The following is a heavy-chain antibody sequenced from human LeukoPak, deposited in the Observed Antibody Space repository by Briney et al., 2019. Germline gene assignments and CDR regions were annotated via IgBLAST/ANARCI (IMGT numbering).Heavy chain of an antibody. J-gene: IGHJ4*02. D-gene: IGHD1-26*01. CDR3: ARDRGSTEFDY. Sequence: GGSLRLSCVASGFSFSSYGMHWVRRAPGKGLEWMTFIRFDGSEKYYADSVKGRFTISRDNAKNTLYLQMNSLRAEDTAVYYCARDRGSTEFDYWGQGTLVTVSS. V-gene: IGHV3-30*02. CDR2: IRFDGSEK. CDR1: GFSFSSYG.